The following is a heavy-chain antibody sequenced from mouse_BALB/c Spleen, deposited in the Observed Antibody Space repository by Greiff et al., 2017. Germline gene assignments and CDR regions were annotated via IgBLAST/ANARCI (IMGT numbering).Heavy chain of an antibody. CDR3: ARGTGTFAY. D-gene: IGHD4-1*01. Sequence: DVQLQESGPGLVKPSQSLSLTCTVTGYSITSDYAWNWIRQFPGNKLEWMGYISYSGSTSYNPSLKSRISITRDTSKNQFFLQLNSVTTEDTATYYCARGTGTFAYWGQGTLVTVSA. CDR1: GYSITSDYA. J-gene: IGHJ3*01. V-gene: IGHV3-2*02. CDR2: ISYSGST.